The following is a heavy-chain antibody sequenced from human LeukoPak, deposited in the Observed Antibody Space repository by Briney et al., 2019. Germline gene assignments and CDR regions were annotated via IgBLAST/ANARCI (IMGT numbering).Heavy chain of an antibody. V-gene: IGHV1-18*01. Sequence: GASVKVSCKASGYTFTSYGISWVRQAPGQGLEWMGWISAYNGNTNYAQKLQGRVTMTTDTSTSTAYMELRSLRSADTAVYYCARDLYYYDSSGSNRNFDYWVQGTLVTVSS. J-gene: IGHJ4*02. CDR1: GYTFTSYG. D-gene: IGHD3-22*01. CDR2: ISAYNGNT. CDR3: ARDLYYYDSSGSNRNFDY.